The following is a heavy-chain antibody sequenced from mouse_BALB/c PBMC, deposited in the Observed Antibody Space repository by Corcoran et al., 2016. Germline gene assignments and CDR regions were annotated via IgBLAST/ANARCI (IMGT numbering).Heavy chain of an antibody. CDR1: GYTFTSYW. V-gene: IGHV1-7*01. CDR3: ARREGLGLFDY. CDR2: INPSTGYT. J-gene: IGHJ2*01. D-gene: IGHD4-1*01. Sequence: QVQLQQSGAELAKPGASVKMSCKASGYTFTSYWMHWVKQRPGQGLEGIGYINPSTGYTEYNQKFKDKATLTADKSSSTAYMQLSSLTSEDSAVYYCARREGLGLFDYWGQGTTLTVSS.